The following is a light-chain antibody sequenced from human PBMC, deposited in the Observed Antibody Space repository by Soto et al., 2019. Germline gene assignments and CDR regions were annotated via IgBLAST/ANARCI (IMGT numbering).Light chain of an antibody. V-gene: IGKV3-15*01. Sequence: EIVMTQSPATLSVSPGERAALSCRASQSVGSNLAWYQQKPGQAPRLLIYGASTRATAIPARFSGSGSGTEFTLTISSLQSVDFAIYYCQQYKIWPEGFGGGTKVEIK. CDR2: GAS. CDR3: QQYKIWPEG. J-gene: IGKJ4*01. CDR1: QSVGSN.